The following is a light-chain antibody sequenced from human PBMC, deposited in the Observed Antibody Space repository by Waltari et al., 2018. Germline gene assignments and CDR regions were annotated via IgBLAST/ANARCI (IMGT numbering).Light chain of an antibody. CDR1: SPDVGGFDY. V-gene: IGLV2-8*01. J-gene: IGLJ2*01. CDR2: EVS. Sequence: QSALTQPPSASASPGQSVTISCTGTSPDVGGFDYVSWYQQHPGKVPRLMIYEVSKRPSGVPDRFSGSKSGNTASLTVSGLQVEDEADYYCSSFAGSSQMLFGGGTKLTVL. CDR3: SSFAGSSQML.